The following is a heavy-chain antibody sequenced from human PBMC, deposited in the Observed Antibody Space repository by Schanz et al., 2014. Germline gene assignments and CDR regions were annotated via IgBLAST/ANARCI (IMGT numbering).Heavy chain of an antibody. CDR3: AKDGIMVQGVIWERYFDS. D-gene: IGHD3-10*01. V-gene: IGHV3-9*01. CDR2: ISWNSGSI. J-gene: IGHJ4*02. CDR1: GFPFNEYG. Sequence: EVQLVESGGGLVQPGRSLRLSCAASGFPFNEYGMLWVRQAPGKGLEWVSSISWNSGSIDYADSVKGRFTISRDNAKNSLYLQMNSLRAEDTALYYGAKDGIMVQGVIWERYFDSWGQGTLVTVSS.